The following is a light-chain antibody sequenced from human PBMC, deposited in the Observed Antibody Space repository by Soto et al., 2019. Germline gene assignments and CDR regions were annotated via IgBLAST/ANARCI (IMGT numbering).Light chain of an antibody. J-gene: IGKJ1*01. CDR1: QSISSW. Sequence: IPMTQSPSSLSASVGDRVTITCRASQSISSWLSWYQQKPGKAPKLLIYDASSLESGVPSRFSGSGSGTEFTLTISSLQPDDFATYYCQQYNTYPWTFGQGTKVDI. CDR2: DAS. CDR3: QQYNTYPWT. V-gene: IGKV1-5*01.